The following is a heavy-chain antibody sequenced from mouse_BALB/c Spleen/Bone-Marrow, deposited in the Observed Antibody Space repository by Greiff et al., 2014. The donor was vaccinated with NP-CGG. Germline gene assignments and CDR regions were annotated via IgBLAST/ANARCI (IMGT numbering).Heavy chain of an antibody. J-gene: IGHJ1*01. CDR3: TGPGGWYFDV. CDR2: IYPSDSYT. V-gene: IGHV1-69*02. Sequence: QVTLKESGAELVRPGASVKLSCKASGYTFTSYWINWVKQRPGQGLEWIGNIYPSDSYTNYNQKFKDKATLTVDKSSSTAYVQLSSPTPEDSAVYYCTGPGGWYFDVWGAGTTVTVSS. CDR1: GYTFTSYW.